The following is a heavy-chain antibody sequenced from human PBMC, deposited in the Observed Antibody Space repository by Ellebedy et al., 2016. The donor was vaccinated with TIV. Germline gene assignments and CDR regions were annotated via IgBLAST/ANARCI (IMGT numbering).Heavy chain of an antibody. Sequence: ASVKVSCXASGYTFTSYYMHWVRQAPGQGLEWMGIINPSGGSTSYAQKFQGRVTITADESTSTAYMELSSLRSEDTAVYYCARQQTDVRGKYYYYGMDVWGQGTTVTVSS. CDR3: ARQQTDVRGKYYYYGMDV. V-gene: IGHV1-46*01. CDR1: GYTFTSYY. CDR2: INPSGGST. D-gene: IGHD3-16*01. J-gene: IGHJ6*02.